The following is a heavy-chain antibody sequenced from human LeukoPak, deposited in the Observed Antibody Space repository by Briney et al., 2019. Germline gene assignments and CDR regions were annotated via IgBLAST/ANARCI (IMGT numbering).Heavy chain of an antibody. Sequence: GGSLRLSCSASGITFSAHYMTWIRQAPGKGLEWVANIKQDGSEKYYVDSVKGRFTISRDNAKNSLYLQMNSLRAEDTAVYYCARDHYFDYWGQGTLVTVSS. CDR1: GITFSAHY. V-gene: IGHV3-7*01. J-gene: IGHJ4*02. CDR3: ARDHYFDY. CDR2: IKQDGSEK.